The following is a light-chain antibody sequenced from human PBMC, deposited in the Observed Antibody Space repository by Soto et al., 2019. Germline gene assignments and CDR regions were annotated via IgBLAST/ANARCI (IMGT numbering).Light chain of an antibody. V-gene: IGKV3-15*01. J-gene: IGKJ2*01. CDR3: QQYYSPPYT. CDR2: GAS. Sequence: EIVMTQSPATLSVSPGERATVSCRASQSVGSNLAWYQQKAGQAPSLLIYGASTRATGVPARFSGSGSGTEFTLTISSLQAEDVALYYCQQYYSPPYTFGQGTKVEIK. CDR1: QSVGSN.